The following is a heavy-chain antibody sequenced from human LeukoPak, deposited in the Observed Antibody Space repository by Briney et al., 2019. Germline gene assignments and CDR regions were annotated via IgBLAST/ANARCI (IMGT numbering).Heavy chain of an antibody. V-gene: IGHV3-30*18. J-gene: IGHJ4*02. D-gene: IGHD3-10*01. CDR1: GFTFSSYG. Sequence: PGGSLRLSCAASGFTFSSYGMNWVRQASGKGLEWVAVISYDGTNKFYVDSLRGRFTISRDNSKNTLYLQMNSLRAEDTAVYYCAKDGYYGSGTYPDYWGQGTLVTVSS. CDR2: ISYDGTNK. CDR3: AKDGYYGSGTYPDY.